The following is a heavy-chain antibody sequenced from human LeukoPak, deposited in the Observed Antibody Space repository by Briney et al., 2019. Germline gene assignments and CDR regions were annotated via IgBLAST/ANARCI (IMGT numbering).Heavy chain of an antibody. CDR1: GGSISSSSYY. V-gene: IGHV4-39*01. D-gene: IGHD5-12*01. CDR2: IYYSGST. Sequence: PSETLSLTCTVSGGSISSSSYYWGWIRQPPGKGLEWIGSIYYSGSTYYNPSLKSRVTISVDTSKNQFSLKLSSVTAADTAVYYCARLGVATIRYYYYYMDVWGKGTTVTVSS. CDR3: ARLGVATIRYYYYYMDV. J-gene: IGHJ6*03.